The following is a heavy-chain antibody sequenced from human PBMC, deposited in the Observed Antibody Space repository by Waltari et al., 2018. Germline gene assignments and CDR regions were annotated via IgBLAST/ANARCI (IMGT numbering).Heavy chain of an antibody. V-gene: IGHV4-39*02. CDR3: ARTFMVRTIRSRGWFDP. CDR1: GDSITSSNYS. J-gene: IGHJ5*02. Sequence: QLQLQESGPRLVKPSETLSLPCSVSGDSITSSNYSWAWIRPPPGKGLEWIGSVYYTGSTYYKASLNSRVTISVDTSKNYCSLSLTSVTATDTAIYFCARTFMVRTIRSRGWFDPWGQGTLVTVSS. CDR2: VYYTGST. D-gene: IGHD3-10*01.